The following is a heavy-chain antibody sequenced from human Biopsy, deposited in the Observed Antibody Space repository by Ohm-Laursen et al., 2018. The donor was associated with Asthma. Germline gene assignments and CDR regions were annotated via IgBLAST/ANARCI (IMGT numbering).Heavy chain of an antibody. CDR1: GYPFIGYH. CDR2: ISAYNGNT. J-gene: IGHJ4*02. D-gene: IGHD1-26*01. Sequence: SSVKVSCKASGYPFIGYHIHWMRQAPGQGLEWMGWISAYNGNTNYAQKLQGRVTMTTDTSTSTAYMELRSLRSDDTAVYYCARDGPVGAPSDYWGQGTLVTVSS. CDR3: ARDGPVGAPSDY. V-gene: IGHV1-18*04.